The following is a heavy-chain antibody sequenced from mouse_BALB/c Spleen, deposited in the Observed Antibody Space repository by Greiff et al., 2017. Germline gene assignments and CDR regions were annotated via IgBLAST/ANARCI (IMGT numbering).Heavy chain of an antibody. CDR2: IDPSDSYT. J-gene: IGHJ2*01. CDR3: ARKGSSSHFDY. D-gene: IGHD1-1*01. V-gene: IGHV1-69*02. Sequence: QVQLQQSGAELVKPGASVKLSCKTSGYTFTSYWMHWVKQRPGQGLEWIGEIDPSDSYTNYNQKFKGKATLTVDKSSSTAYMQLSSLTSEDSAVYYCARKGSSSHFDYWGQGTTFTVSS. CDR1: GYTFTSYW.